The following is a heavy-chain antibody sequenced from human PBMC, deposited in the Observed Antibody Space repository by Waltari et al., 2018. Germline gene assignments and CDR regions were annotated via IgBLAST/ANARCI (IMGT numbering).Heavy chain of an antibody. CDR2: IIPNRGGT. J-gene: IGHJ3*02. D-gene: IGHD2-15*01. CDR3: ARGDMDQDAFDI. Sequence: QVQLVQSGAEVKKPGASVKVSCKAAGYTCTGYYMHWVRQAPGQGLEWMVRIIPNRGGTNYAQQFQGKVTMTRDPAIIPAYMELSRLRSDDTAVYYCARGDMDQDAFDIWGQGTMVTVSS. CDR1: GYTCTGYY. V-gene: IGHV1-2*06.